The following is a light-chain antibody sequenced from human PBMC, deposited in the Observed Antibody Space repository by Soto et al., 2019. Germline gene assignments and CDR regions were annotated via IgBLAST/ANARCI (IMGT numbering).Light chain of an antibody. J-gene: IGLJ1*01. V-gene: IGLV2-14*01. CDR1: SSDVGAYDY. Sequence: QSALTQPASVSGSPGQSITISCTGTSSDVGAYDYVSWYQQHPGKVPKFMIYEVINRPSGVSHRFSGSKSGNTASLTISGLQAEDVADYYCTSYTSSSTYVFGTGTKVTVL. CDR3: TSYTSSSTYV. CDR2: EVI.